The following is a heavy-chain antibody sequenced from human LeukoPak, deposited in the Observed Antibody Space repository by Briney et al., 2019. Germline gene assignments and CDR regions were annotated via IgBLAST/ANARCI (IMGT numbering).Heavy chain of an antibody. D-gene: IGHD3-16*02. Sequence: SETLSLSCTVSGGSVSTYYWSWIRQPPGKGLEWIGYIYNGGSANYNPSLKSRVAISLDTSKNQFSLKLTSVTATDTAVYYCARHVRYSYVFFDYWGQGTLVTVSS. V-gene: IGHV4-59*08. J-gene: IGHJ4*02. CDR1: GGSVSTYY. CDR3: ARHVRYSYVFFDY. CDR2: IYNGGSA.